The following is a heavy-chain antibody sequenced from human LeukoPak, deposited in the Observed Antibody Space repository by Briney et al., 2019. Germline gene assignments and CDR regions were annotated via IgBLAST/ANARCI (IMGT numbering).Heavy chain of an antibody. D-gene: IGHD3-22*01. V-gene: IGHV3-30-3*01. CDR3: AREADDSSGFYFDY. J-gene: IGHJ4*02. CDR2: ISYDGSNK. Sequence: GGSLRLSCAASGFTFSSYAMHWGRQAPGKGLEWVAVISYDGSNKYYADSVKGRFTISRDNSKNTLYLQMNSLRAEDTAVYYCAREADDSSGFYFDYWGQGTLVTVSS. CDR1: GFTFSSYA.